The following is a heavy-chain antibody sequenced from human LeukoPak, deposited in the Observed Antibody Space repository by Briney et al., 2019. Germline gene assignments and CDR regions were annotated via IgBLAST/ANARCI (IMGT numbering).Heavy chain of an antibody. CDR2: ISSNGVNT. CDR1: GFTFSSYA. J-gene: IGHJ6*03. Sequence: PGGPLRLSCAASGFTFSSYAMRWVRQAPGKAPEYVSAISSNGVNTYYADSVRGRFTISRDNSKNTLYLQMGSLRSEDMAVYYCARRHNYYYYMDVWGKGTTVTVSS. V-gene: IGHV3-64*02. CDR3: ARRHNYYYYMDV.